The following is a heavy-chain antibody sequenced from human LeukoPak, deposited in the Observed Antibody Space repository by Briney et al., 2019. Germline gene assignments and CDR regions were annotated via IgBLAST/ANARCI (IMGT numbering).Heavy chain of an antibody. CDR3: ARAHLQLWLGDDYYYYMDG. CDR1: GFTLNSYG. CDR2: INPYNGHT. D-gene: IGHD3-16*01. J-gene: IGHJ6*03. Sequence: ASVNISCKASGFTLNSYGFTRVRQAPGPRPKCVGWINPYNGHTDYAQQMQCRVTMTTDTSTKTTYMELRRLRRDDPAVSSCARAHLQLWLGDDYYYYMDGWRKGTSVTVYS. V-gene: IGHV1-18*01.